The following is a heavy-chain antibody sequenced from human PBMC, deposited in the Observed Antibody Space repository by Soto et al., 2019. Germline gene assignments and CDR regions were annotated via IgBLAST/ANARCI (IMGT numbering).Heavy chain of an antibody. V-gene: IGHV4-39*01. CDR3: PNENGGYSYGYYYGMDV. D-gene: IGHD5-18*01. Sequence: SETLSLTCTVSGGSISSSSYYWGWIRQPPGKGLEWIGSIYYSGSTYYNPSLKSRVTISVDTSKNQFSLKLSSVTAADTAVYYCPNENGGYSYGYYYGMDVWGHGTTVTTSS. J-gene: IGHJ6*02. CDR1: GGSISSSSYY. CDR2: IYYSGST.